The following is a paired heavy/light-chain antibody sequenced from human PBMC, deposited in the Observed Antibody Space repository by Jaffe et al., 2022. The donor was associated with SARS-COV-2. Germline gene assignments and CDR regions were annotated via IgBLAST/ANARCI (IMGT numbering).Light chain of an antibody. V-gene: IGLV3-25*03. CDR2: KDS. J-gene: IGLJ3*02. CDR1: ALPKQY. CDR3: QSADSSGTYEV. Sequence: SYELTQPPSVSVSPGQTARITCSGDALPKQYAYWYQQKPGQAPVLVIYKDSERPSGIPERFSGSSSGTTVTLTISGVQAEDEADYYCQSADSSGTYEVFGGGTKLTVL.
Heavy chain of an antibody. D-gene: IGHD2-15*01. V-gene: IGHV4-59*08. Sequence: QVQLQESGPGLVKPSETLSLTCTVSGGSISSYYWSWIRQPPGKGLEWIGYIYYSGSTNYNPSLKSRVTISVDTSKNQFSLKLSSVTAADTAVYYCARLPLGYCSGGSCRGYYYYGMDVWGQGTTVTVSS. CDR3: ARLPLGYCSGGSCRGYYYYGMDV. J-gene: IGHJ6*02. CDR2: IYYSGST. CDR1: GGSISSYY.